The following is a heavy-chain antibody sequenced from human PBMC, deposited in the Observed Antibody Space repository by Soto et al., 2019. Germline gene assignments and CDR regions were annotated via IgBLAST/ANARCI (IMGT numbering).Heavy chain of an antibody. CDR3: ARRPHCSGGICYYGLDN. CDR2: LNPDSGHA. CDR1: GYTFTNSD. V-gene: IGHV1-8*01. J-gene: IGHJ4*02. Sequence: ASVKVSCKASGYTFTNSDINWVRQAPGQGLEWMGWLNPDSGHAAYAQKFQGRVTLTTSTSTSTVYMEMRSLGSEDTAVYYCARRPHCSGGICYYGLDNWGQGTLVTVSS. D-gene: IGHD2-15*01.